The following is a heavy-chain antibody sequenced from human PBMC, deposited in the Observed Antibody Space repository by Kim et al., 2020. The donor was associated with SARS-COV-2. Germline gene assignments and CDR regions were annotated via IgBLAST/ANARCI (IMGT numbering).Heavy chain of an antibody. V-gene: IGHV3-33*06. J-gene: IGHJ4*02. CDR3: AKGSELDY. Sequence: GSNKYYADSVKGRFTISRDNSKNTLYLQKNSLRAEDTAVYYCAKGSELDYWGQGTLVTVSS. CDR2: GSNK.